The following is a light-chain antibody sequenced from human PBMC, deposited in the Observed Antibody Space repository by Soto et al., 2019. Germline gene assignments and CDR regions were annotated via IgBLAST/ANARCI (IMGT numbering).Light chain of an antibody. Sequence: DIVMTQSPDSLAVSLGERATINCKSSQSVLYSSNNKNYLAWYQQKPGQPPKLLIYWASTRESGVPDRFICSVSGGDFTLTISKLQAEDVAVSYCQQYYSTPPTVGKGTKLEIK. V-gene: IGKV4-1*01. CDR2: WAS. J-gene: IGKJ2*01. CDR1: QSVLYSSNNKNY. CDR3: QQYYSTPPT.